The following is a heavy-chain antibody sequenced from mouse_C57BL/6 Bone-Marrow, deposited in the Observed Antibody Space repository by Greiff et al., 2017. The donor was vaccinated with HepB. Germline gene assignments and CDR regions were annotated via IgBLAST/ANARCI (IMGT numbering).Heavy chain of an antibody. CDR1: GYTFTDYE. Sequence: QVQLKQSGAELVRPGASVTLSCKASGYTFTDYEMHWVKQTPVHGLEWIGAIDPETGGTAYNQKFKGKAILTADKSSSKAYMELRSLTSEDSAVYYCTKDGNYEAWFAYWGQGTLVTVSA. J-gene: IGHJ3*01. CDR3: TKDGNYEAWFAY. D-gene: IGHD2-1*01. V-gene: IGHV1-15*01. CDR2: IDPETGGT.